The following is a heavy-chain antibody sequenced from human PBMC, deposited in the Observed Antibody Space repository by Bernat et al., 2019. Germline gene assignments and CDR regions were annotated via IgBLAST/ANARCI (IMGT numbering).Heavy chain of an antibody. V-gene: IGHV3-66*01. CDR1: GFTVRNNH. Sequence: EVQLVESGGGLVQPGGSLRLSCAASGFTVRNNHVSWVRQAAGKGLEWVSVIYGGGCTYYAESAKGRFTISRDNSKKTVSLHMNSLGAEDTAMYYCTGYGGNSVWGQGTLVTVSS. CDR3: TGYGGNSV. CDR2: IYGGGCT. J-gene: IGHJ4*02. D-gene: IGHD3-16*01.